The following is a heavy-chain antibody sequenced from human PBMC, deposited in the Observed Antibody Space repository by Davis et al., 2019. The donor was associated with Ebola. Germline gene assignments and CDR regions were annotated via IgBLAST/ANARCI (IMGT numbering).Heavy chain of an antibody. CDR3: ARDSGWYGVVS. CDR1: GFAISSKP. V-gene: IGHV3-74*01. D-gene: IGHD6-19*01. Sequence: PGGSLRLSCTVSGFAISSKPMYWVRQGPGKGLVFVSRIDTDGSRINYADSVKGRFTISRDNAKNSLYLQMNSLRAEDKAVYYCARDSGWYGVVSWGQGTQVTVSS. CDR2: IDTDGSRI. J-gene: IGHJ5*01.